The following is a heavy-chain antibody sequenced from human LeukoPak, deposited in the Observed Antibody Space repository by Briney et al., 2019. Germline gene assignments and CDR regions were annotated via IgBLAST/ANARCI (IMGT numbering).Heavy chain of an antibody. V-gene: IGHV3-33*03. J-gene: IGHJ4*02. CDR1: GFTFSSYG. CDR2: IWYDGSNK. CDR3: AKVANVDIVVVVAADYFDY. D-gene: IGHD2-15*01. Sequence: GGSLRLSCAASGFTFSSYGMHWVRQAPGKGLEWVAVIWYDGSNKYYADSVKGRFTISRDNSKNTLYLQMNSLRAEDTAVYYCAKVANVDIVVVVAADYFDYWGQGTLVTVSS.